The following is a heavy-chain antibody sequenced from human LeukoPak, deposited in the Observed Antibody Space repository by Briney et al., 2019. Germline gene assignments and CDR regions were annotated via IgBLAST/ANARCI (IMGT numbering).Heavy chain of an antibody. CDR2: IYYSGST. Sequence: PSETLSLTCTVSGGSISSYYWSWIRQPPGKGLEWIGHIYYSGSTNYNPSLKSRVTISVDTSKNQFSLKLSSVTAADTAVYYCARDEEGEGFDYWGQGTLVTVSS. CDR1: GGSISSYY. V-gene: IGHV4-59*01. CDR3: ARDEEGEGFDY. J-gene: IGHJ4*02. D-gene: IGHD1-26*01.